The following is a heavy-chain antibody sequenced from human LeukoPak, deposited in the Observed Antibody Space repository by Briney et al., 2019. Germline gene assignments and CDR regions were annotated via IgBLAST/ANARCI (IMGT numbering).Heavy chain of an antibody. V-gene: IGHV4-39*07. Sequence: SETLSLTCTVSGGSISSSSYYWGWIRQPPGKGLEWIGSIYYSGSTYYNPSLKSRVTISVDTSKNQFSLKLSSVTAADTAVYYCARGRAYVIIAAAGKRNNYFDYWGQGTLVTVSS. CDR1: GGSISSSSYY. CDR2: IYYSGST. J-gene: IGHJ4*02. D-gene: IGHD6-13*01. CDR3: ARGRAYVIIAAAGKRNNYFDY.